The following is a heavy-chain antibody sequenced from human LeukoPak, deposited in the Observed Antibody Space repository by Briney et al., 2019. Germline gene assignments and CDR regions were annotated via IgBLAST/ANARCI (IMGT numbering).Heavy chain of an antibody. V-gene: IGHV3-7*01. Sequence: QSGGSLRLSCAASGFTFSSFYMTWVRQAPGKGLGWVATIKQDGSDKHYVDSVKGRFIISRDNAKNSLYLQMNSLRAEDTAVYYCARTTILDYWGQGTLVTVSS. CDR3: ARTTILDY. J-gene: IGHJ4*02. CDR1: GFTFSSFY. CDR2: IKQDGSDK. D-gene: IGHD4-17*01.